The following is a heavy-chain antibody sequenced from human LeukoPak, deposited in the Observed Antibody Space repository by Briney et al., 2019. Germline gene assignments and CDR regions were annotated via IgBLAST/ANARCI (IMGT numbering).Heavy chain of an antibody. CDR1: GFTFSTYA. D-gene: IGHD2-15*01. V-gene: IGHV3-30-3*01. CDR2: ISYDGSNT. CDR3: ARGIPGSHVYPNWYFDL. Sequence: GGSLRLSCAASGFTFSTYAMYWVRQAPGKGLEWVSAISYDGSNTYNADSVKGRFTISRDNSKNSLSLQMNSLRAEDTAVYFCARGIPGSHVYPNWYFDLWGRGTLVTVSS. J-gene: IGHJ2*01.